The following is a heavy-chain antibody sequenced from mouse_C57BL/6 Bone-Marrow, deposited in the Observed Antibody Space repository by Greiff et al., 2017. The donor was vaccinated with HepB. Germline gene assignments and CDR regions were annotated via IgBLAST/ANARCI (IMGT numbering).Heavy chain of an antibody. D-gene: IGHD2-4*01. V-gene: IGHV3-6*01. Sequence: DVKLQESGPGLVKPSQSLSLTCSVTGYSITSGYYWNWIRQFPGNKLEWMGYISYDGSNNYNPSLKNRISITRDTSKNQFFLKLNSVTTEDTATYYCARALPQYDYDGRYFDVWGTGTTVTVSS. CDR2: ISYDGSN. J-gene: IGHJ1*03. CDR3: ARALPQYDYDGRYFDV. CDR1: GYSITSGYY.